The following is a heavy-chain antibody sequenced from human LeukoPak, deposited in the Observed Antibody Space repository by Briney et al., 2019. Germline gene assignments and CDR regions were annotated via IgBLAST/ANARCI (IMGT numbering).Heavy chain of an antibody. J-gene: IGHJ4*02. D-gene: IGHD3-22*01. Sequence: PGGSLRLSCAASGFTFSSYSMNWIRQAPGKGLEWVSSISSSSSYIYYADSVKGRFTISRDNAKNSLNLQMNSLRDEDTAVYYCAKHRFESGGYHSTDWGQGTLVTVSS. V-gene: IGHV3-21*04. CDR3: AKHRFESGGYHSTD. CDR1: GFTFSSYS. CDR2: ISSSSSYI.